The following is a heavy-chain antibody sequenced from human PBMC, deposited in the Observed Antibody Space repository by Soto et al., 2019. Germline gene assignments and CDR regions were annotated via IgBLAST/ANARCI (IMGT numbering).Heavy chain of an antibody. Sequence: EVQLVQSGAEVKKAGESLKISCKGSGYNFTTYWIGWVRQMPGKGLEWMGIIYPGDSDTRYSPSFQGQVTMSADKSISTAYLQWSSLNASDTAMYFCARRSPAYSYGAWGQGTLVTVSS. V-gene: IGHV5-51*03. CDR2: IYPGDSDT. J-gene: IGHJ5*02. CDR1: GYNFTTYW. CDR3: ARRSPAYSYGA. D-gene: IGHD5-18*01.